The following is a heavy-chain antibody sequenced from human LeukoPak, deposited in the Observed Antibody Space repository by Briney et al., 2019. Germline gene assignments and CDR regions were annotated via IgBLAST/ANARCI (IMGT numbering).Heavy chain of an antibody. Sequence: SETLSLTCTVSGGSISSSSYYWGWIRQPPGKGLEWIGSIYYSGSTYYNPSLKSRVTISVDTSKNQFSLKLSSVTAADTAVYYCARGSGFVLMVYASSYNWFDPWGQGTLVTVSS. J-gene: IGHJ5*02. CDR3: ARGSGFVLMVYASSYNWFDP. D-gene: IGHD2-8*01. V-gene: IGHV4-39*07. CDR2: IYYSGST. CDR1: GGSISSSSYY.